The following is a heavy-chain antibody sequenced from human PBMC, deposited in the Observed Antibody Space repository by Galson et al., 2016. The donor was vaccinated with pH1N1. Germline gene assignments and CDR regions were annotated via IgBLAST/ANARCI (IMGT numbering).Heavy chain of an antibody. CDR3: ARVMQYYDYWYFDL. CDR1: GGSINNYY. J-gene: IGHJ2*01. Sequence: TLALTCRASGGSINNYYWSWIRPPAGKGLEWIGRIFTSGSTHYNPSLKSRVTISVDNSKNQFSLKLTSVTAADTAIYYCARVMQYYDYWYFDLWGRGTLVTVSS. V-gene: IGHV4-4*07. D-gene: IGHD3-22*01. CDR2: IFTSGST.